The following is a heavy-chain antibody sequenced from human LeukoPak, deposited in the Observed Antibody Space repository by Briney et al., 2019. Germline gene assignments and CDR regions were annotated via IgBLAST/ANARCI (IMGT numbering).Heavy chain of an antibody. V-gene: IGHV3-9*01. D-gene: IGHD6-6*01. CDR2: ISWNSGSI. J-gene: IGHJ4*02. Sequence: PGGSLRLSCAASGFTFDDYAMHWVRQAPGKGLEWVSGISWNSGSIGYADSVKGRFTISRDNAKNSLYLQMNSLRAEDTAVYYCARELGSYSSSSQGDYLGQGTLVTVSS. CDR1: GFTFDDYA. CDR3: ARELGSYSSSSQGDY.